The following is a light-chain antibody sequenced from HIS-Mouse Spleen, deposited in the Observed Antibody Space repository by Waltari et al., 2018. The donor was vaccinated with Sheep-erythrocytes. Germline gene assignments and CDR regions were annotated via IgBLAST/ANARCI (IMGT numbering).Light chain of an antibody. CDR3: CSYAGSYNHV. V-gene: IGLV2-11*01. J-gene: IGLJ1*01. CDR1: SSDVGGYNY. Sequence: QSALTQPRPVSGSPGQSVNISCTGTSSDVGGYNYVSWYHQHPGKAPKLMINDVSKRPSGVPDRFSGSKSGNTASLTISGLQAEDEADYYCCSYAGSYNHVFATGTKVTVL. CDR2: DVS.